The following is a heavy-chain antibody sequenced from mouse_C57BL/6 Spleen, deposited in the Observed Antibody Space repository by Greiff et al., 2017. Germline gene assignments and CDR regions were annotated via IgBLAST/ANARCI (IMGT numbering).Heavy chain of an antibody. D-gene: IGHD3-2*01. V-gene: IGHV1-82*01. CDR1: GYAFSSSW. CDR3: ARRDSLYAMDY. CDR2: IYPGDGDT. Sequence: QVHVKQSGPELVKPGASVKISCKASGYAFSSSWMNWVKQRPGQGLEWIGRIYPGDGDTNYNGKFKGKATLTADKSSSTAYMQLSSLTSEDSAVDVCARRDSLYAMDYWGQGTSVTVSS. J-gene: IGHJ4*01.